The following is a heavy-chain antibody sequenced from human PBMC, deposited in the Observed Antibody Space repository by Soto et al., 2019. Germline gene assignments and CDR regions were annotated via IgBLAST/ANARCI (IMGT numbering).Heavy chain of an antibody. V-gene: IGHV3-48*03. Sequence: VGSLRLSCAASGFTFSGYEMDWVRQAPGKALEWIAYISARSHTIYYADSVKGRFTISRDDAQNSLFLQMTSLRVDDSGVYFCARGTAYFYYALDVWGPGTTVTVSS. J-gene: IGHJ6*02. CDR1: GFTFSGYE. CDR3: ARGTAYFYYALDV. CDR2: ISARSHTI. D-gene: IGHD5-18*01.